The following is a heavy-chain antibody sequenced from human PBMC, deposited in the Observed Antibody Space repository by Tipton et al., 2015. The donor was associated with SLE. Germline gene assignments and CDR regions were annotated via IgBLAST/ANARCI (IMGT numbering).Heavy chain of an antibody. CDR2: INSGGGAT. D-gene: IGHD1-7*01. CDR3: ARDRDWYYGPAPDY. V-gene: IGHV1-46*01. J-gene: IGHJ4*02. Sequence: QLVQSGVEVKKPGASVRVSCKASGYTFTTYGISWVRQAPGQGLEWMGIINSGGGATSYAQKFQGRVTMARDTSTSTVYMELSSLRSEDTAIYYCARDRDWYYGPAPDYWGQGTLLTVSS. CDR1: GYTFTTYG.